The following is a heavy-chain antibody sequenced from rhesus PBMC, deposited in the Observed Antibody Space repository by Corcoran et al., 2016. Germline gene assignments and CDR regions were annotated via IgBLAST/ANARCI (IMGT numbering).Heavy chain of an antibody. J-gene: IGHJ5-1*01. CDR2: FGDRSLGT. V-gene: IGHV4-127*01. CDR3: TRERGCGRFDV. Sequence: QVQLQESGTGLVRPSETLSLTCVVSGYPISSSYGWPWLRQPPGTGLEWIGLFGDRSLGTSNNPPIRVRVTMSKDTSKNQVALTLGAGAAAETAAYFCTRERGCGRFDVWGPGVLVTVSS. CDR1: GYPISSSYG. D-gene: IGHD2-21*01.